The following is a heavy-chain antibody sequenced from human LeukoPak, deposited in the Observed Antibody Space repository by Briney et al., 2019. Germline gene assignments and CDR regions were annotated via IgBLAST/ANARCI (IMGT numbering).Heavy chain of an antibody. J-gene: IGHJ6*02. Sequence: SETLSLTCTVSGGSVSSGSYYWSWIRQPPGKGLEWIGYIYYSGSTNYNPSLKSRVTISVDTSKNQFSLKLSSVTAADTAVYYCASLGVVPAAIRRENYYYYGMDVWGQGTTVTVSS. CDR1: GGSVSSGSYY. V-gene: IGHV4-61*01. CDR3: ASLGVVPAAIRRENYYYYGMDV. D-gene: IGHD2-2*02. CDR2: IYYSGST.